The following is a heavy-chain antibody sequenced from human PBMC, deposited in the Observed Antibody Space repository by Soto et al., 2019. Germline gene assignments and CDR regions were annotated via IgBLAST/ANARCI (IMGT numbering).Heavy chain of an antibody. D-gene: IGHD3-22*01. V-gene: IGHV1-46*01. CDR1: GYTFTSYY. J-gene: IGHJ5*02. Sequence: ASVKVSCKASGYTFTSYYMHWVRQAPGQGLEWMGIINPSGGSTSYAQKFQGRVTMTRDTSTSTVYMELSGLRSEDTAVYYCARDQPMIVGGRWFDPWGQGTLVTVSS. CDR2: INPSGGST. CDR3: ARDQPMIVGGRWFDP.